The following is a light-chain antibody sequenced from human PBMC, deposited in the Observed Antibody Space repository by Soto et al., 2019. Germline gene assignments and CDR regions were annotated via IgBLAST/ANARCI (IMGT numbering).Light chain of an antibody. CDR1: QTISGW. Sequence: DIQMTQSPSTLSGSVGDRVTITCRASQTISGWLAWYQQKPGKAPKLLIYKASTLKSGVPSRFSGSGSGTEFTLTISSLQPDDFATYYCQHYNSYSEAFGQGTKVEPK. CDR3: QHYNSYSEA. J-gene: IGKJ1*01. V-gene: IGKV1-5*03. CDR2: KAS.